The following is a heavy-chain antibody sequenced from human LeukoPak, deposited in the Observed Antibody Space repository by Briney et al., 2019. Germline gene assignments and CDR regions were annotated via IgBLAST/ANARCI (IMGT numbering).Heavy chain of an antibody. CDR3: ARDSANGSDWYFDY. CDR2: VSPSGST. J-gene: IGHJ4*02. D-gene: IGHD6-19*01. Sequence: SGTLSLTCAVSGDSISSSNWWNWVRQPPGKGLEWIGEVSPSGSTSYNPSLKSRVTMSVDESKNQFSLKLSSLTAADTAVYYCARDSANGSDWYFDYWGQGTLVTVSS. CDR1: GDSISSSNW. V-gene: IGHV4-4*02.